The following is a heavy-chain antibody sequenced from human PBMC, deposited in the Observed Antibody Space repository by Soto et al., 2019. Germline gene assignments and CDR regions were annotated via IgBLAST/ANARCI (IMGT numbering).Heavy chain of an antibody. CDR1: GFTFSSYA. D-gene: IGHD2-8*01. Sequence: PGGSLRLSCAASGFTFSSYAMHWVRQAPGKGLEWVAVISYDGSNKYYADSVKGRFTISRDNSKNTLYLQMNSLRAEDTAVYYCARALGMGYAPPFQHWGQGTLVTVSS. CDR3: ARALGMGYAPPFQH. CDR2: ISYDGSNK. J-gene: IGHJ1*01. V-gene: IGHV3-30-3*01.